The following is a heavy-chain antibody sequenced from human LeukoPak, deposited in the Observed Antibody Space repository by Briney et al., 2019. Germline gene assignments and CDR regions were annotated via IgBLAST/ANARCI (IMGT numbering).Heavy chain of an antibody. CDR1: GYTFSNYG. V-gene: IGHV1-18*04. J-gene: IGHJ5*02. Sequence: ASVKVSCKASGYTFSNYGISWVRQAPGKGLEWMGWISAYSGNTNSAQKFQGRVTMTKNTSISTAYMELSSLRSDDTAVYYCTRRANGRRYNWFDTWGQGTLVTVSS. CDR3: TRRANGRRYNWFDT. CDR2: ISAYSGNT. D-gene: IGHD2-8*01.